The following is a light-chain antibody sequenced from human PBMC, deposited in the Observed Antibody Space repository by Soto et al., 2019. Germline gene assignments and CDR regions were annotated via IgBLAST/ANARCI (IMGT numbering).Light chain of an antibody. J-gene: IGLJ1*01. CDR3: SSFRSSSTSYV. CDR1: SSDIGDSNY. V-gene: IGLV2-14*03. CDR2: DVS. Sequence: QSALTQPASVSGSPGQSITISCTGTSSDIGDSNYVSWYQQHPGKAPKLVIYDVSNRPSGVSNRFSGSKSANTASLTISGLQAEDEADYYCSSFRSSSTSYVFGTGTKLTVI.